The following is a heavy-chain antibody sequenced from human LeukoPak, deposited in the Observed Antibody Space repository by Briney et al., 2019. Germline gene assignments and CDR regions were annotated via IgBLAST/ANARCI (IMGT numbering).Heavy chain of an antibody. CDR3: ARSALWFGELYYYYMDV. V-gene: IGHV4-39*01. CDR1: GGSISSSSYY. Sequence: SETLSLTCTVSGGSISSSSYYWGWIRQPPGKGLEWIGSIYYSGSTYYNPSLKSRVTISVDTSKNQFSLKLSSVTAADTAVYYCARSALWFGELYYYYMDVWGKGTTVTISS. J-gene: IGHJ6*03. D-gene: IGHD3-10*01. CDR2: IYYSGST.